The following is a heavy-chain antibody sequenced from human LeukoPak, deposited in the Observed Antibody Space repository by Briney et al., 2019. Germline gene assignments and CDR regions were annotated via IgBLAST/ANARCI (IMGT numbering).Heavy chain of an antibody. CDR3: ARDRTMAGYFDY. CDR1: GSTFSSYW. D-gene: IGHD4/OR15-4a*01. Sequence: PGGSLRLSCAASGSTFSSYWMHWVRQAPGKGLVWVSRINSDGSSTSYADSVKGRFTISRDNAKNTLYLQMNSLRAEDTAVYYCARDRTMAGYFDYWGQGTLVTVSS. CDR2: INSDGSST. V-gene: IGHV3-74*01. J-gene: IGHJ4*02.